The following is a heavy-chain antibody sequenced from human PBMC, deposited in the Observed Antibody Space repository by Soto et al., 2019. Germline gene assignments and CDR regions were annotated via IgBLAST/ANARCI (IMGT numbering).Heavy chain of an antibody. CDR1: GDSVTSHY. CDR3: AREYEYSSGTFDY. D-gene: IGHD3-22*01. Sequence: PSETLSLTCSFSGDSVTSHYFTWIRQSPEKGLEWIGYMHYTGFTYYNPSLKSRVTISVDKSKNQFTLQLSSVTVADTAVYYCAREYEYSSGTFDYWGQGTLVTVSS. CDR2: MHYTGFT. V-gene: IGHV4-59*02. J-gene: IGHJ4*02.